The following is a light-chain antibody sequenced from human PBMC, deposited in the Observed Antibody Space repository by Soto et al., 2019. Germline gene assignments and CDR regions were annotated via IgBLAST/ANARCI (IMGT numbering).Light chain of an antibody. CDR2: GIS. J-gene: IGKJ5*01. CDR1: QSVNSN. CDR3: QQYSKWPIT. V-gene: IGKV3-15*01. Sequence: EMVMTQSPAILSVSPGESATLSCRASQSVNSNYLAWYQQHPGQPPRLLIYGISTRATGIPARFSGSVSGTEFSRPISSLQSEDFAVYYCQQYSKWPITFGQGTRLEIK.